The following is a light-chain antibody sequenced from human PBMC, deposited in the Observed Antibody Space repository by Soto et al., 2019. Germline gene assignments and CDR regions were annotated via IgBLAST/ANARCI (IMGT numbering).Light chain of an antibody. Sequence: EIGLTQSPATLSLSPGERATLSCRASQSVSSYLAWYQQKPGQAPRLLIYDASNRATGIPARFSGSGSGTDFTLTISSLEPEDFAVYYCQQRSNWHPTFGQGTKVDI. J-gene: IGKJ1*01. CDR3: QQRSNWHPT. CDR2: DAS. V-gene: IGKV3-11*01. CDR1: QSVSSY.